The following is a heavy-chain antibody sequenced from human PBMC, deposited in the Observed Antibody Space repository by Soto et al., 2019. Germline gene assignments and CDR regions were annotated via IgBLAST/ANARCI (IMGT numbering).Heavy chain of an antibody. CDR1: GFTFRDYY. Sequence: QVQLVESGGGLVKPGGSLRLSCAGSGFTFRDYYMGWIRQAPGQGLEWVSYISSSGSTTYYAASVKGRFTISRDTAKNPLYLQRTSLRAEDTAIYYWVRDKYSNYVNYFDPGGQGTRVTVSS. V-gene: IGHV3-11*01. CDR2: ISSSGSTT. J-gene: IGHJ5*02. CDR3: VRDKYSNYVNYFDP. D-gene: IGHD4-4*01.